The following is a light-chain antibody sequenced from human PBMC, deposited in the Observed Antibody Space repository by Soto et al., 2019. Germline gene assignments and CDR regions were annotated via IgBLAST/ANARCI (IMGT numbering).Light chain of an antibody. CDR1: QSVDRY. J-gene: IGKJ2*01. Sequence: VLTQSPDTLSLSPGETATLSCRASQSVDRYVAWYQQKLGQAPRLLIYDAYTRATGVAARFTGSGSATAFSLTTPGLGLEDLAVYYGRRGARWPSPFGRGPRWR. CDR3: RRGARWPSP. CDR2: DAY. V-gene: IGKV3-11*01.